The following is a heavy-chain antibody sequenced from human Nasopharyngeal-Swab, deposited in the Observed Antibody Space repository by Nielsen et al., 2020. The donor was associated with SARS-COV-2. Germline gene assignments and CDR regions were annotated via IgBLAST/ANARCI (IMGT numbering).Heavy chain of an antibody. Sequence: GSLRLSCTVSGVSISSCSYYWGWIRQPPGKGLEWIGSIYYSGSTYYNSSLKSRVTISVDTSKNQFSLKLSSVTAADTAVYYCARGALYSSGWYGYWGQGTLVTVSS. J-gene: IGHJ4*02. CDR2: IYYSGST. D-gene: IGHD6-19*01. CDR3: ARGALYSSGWYGY. V-gene: IGHV4-39*07. CDR1: GVSISSCSYY.